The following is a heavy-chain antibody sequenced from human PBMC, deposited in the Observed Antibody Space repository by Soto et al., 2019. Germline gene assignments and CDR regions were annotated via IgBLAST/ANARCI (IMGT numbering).Heavy chain of an antibody. CDR1: GDSISSNNYY. D-gene: IGHD6-13*01. Sequence: SETLSLTCTVSGDSISSNNYYWGWIRQPPGKGLEWFGSISYTGHTYYNPSLKSRVTISVDASKNQFSLKLTSVTAADTAVYYCARRLFTSSCPSYFDYWGQGTLVT. CDR2: ISYTGHT. V-gene: IGHV4-39*01. CDR3: ARRLFTSSCPSYFDY. J-gene: IGHJ4*02.